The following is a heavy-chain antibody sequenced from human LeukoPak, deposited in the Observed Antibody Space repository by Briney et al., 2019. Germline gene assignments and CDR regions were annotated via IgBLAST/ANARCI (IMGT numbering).Heavy chain of an antibody. CDR1: GFAFSDYY. J-gene: IGHJ4*02. CDR2: ISSSGSTI. CDR3: ARDHDYGLFDY. D-gene: IGHD4-17*01. Sequence: GSLRLSCAASGFAFSDYYMSWIRQAPGKGLEWVSYISSSGSTIYYADSVKGRFTISRDNAKNSLYLQMNSLRAEDTAVYYCARDHDYGLFDYWGQGTLVTVSS. V-gene: IGHV3-11*04.